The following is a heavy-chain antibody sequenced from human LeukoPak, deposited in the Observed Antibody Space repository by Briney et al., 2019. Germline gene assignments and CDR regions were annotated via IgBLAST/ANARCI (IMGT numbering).Heavy chain of an antibody. J-gene: IGHJ4*02. CDR3: ARGDDFWSGYYSGTLPRRSADY. D-gene: IGHD3-3*01. V-gene: IGHV3-48*04. Sequence: PGGSLRLSCAASGFAFSSYAMSWVRQAPGKGLEWVSYISSSGSTIYYADSVKGRFTISRDNAKNSLYLQMNSLRAEDTAVYYCARGDDFWSGYYSGTLPRRSADYWGQGTLVTVSS. CDR2: ISSSGSTI. CDR1: GFAFSSYA.